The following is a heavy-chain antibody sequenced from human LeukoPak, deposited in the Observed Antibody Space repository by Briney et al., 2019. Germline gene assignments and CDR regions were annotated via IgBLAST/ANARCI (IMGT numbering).Heavy chain of an antibody. CDR3: ARGSRGYSYGWDRTEDAFDI. J-gene: IGHJ3*02. V-gene: IGHV1-69*01. Sequence: ASVKVSCKASGGTFSSYAISWVRQAPGQGLEWMGGIIPIFGTANYAQKFQGRVTITADGSTSTAYMELSSLRSEDTAVYYCARGSRGYSYGWDRTEDAFDIWGQGTMVTVSS. D-gene: IGHD5-18*01. CDR2: IIPIFGTA. CDR1: GGTFSSYA.